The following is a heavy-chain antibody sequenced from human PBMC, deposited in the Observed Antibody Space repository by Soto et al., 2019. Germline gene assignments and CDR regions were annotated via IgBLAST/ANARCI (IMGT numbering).Heavy chain of an antibody. CDR3: ARSTRIAARPSYYYGMDV. CDR2: MNPNSGNT. Sequence: QVQLVQSGAEVKKPGASVKVSCKASGYTFTSYDINWVRQATGQGLEWMGWMNPNSGNTGYAQKFQGRVTMTRNTXIXTXXMELSSLRSEDTAVYYCARSTRIAARPSYYYGMDVWGQGTTVTVSS. CDR1: GYTFTSYD. D-gene: IGHD6-6*01. J-gene: IGHJ6*02. V-gene: IGHV1-8*01.